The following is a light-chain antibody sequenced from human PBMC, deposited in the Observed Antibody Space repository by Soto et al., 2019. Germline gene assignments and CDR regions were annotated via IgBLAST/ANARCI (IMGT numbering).Light chain of an antibody. Sequence: DIQMTQSPSSLSASVGDTVTITCRASHDITNYLAWYQQKSGKVPKLLIFVASTLQSWVPSRFSGSGYGTDFTLTINNLQPEDVATYYCQKYNSAPFTFGPGTKVDIK. CDR3: QKYNSAPFT. V-gene: IGKV1-27*01. CDR1: HDITNY. CDR2: VAS. J-gene: IGKJ3*01.